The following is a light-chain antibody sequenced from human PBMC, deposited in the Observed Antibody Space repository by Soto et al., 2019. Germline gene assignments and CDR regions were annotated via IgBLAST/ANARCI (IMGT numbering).Light chain of an antibody. CDR3: GSYAGNSDV. Sequence: QSVLTQPPSASGSPGQSVTISCTGTSRDVGGYNYVSWYQLYPGKAPKLLISEVSKRPSGVPDRFSGSKSGNTASLTVSGLQAEDEADYYCGSYAGNSDVFGSGTKLTVL. CDR1: SRDVGGYNY. CDR2: EVS. J-gene: IGLJ1*01. V-gene: IGLV2-8*01.